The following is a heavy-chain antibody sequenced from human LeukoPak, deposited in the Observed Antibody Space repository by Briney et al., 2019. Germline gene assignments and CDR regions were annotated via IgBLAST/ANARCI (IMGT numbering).Heavy chain of an antibody. Sequence: TGGSLRLSCAASEFTFSSYGMHWVRQAPGKGLEWVAVISYDGSNKYYADSVKGRFTISRDNSKNTLYLQMNSLRAEDTAVYYCAKGNWFDPWGQGTLVTVSS. V-gene: IGHV3-30*18. J-gene: IGHJ5*02. CDR2: ISYDGSNK. CDR3: AKGNWFDP. CDR1: EFTFSSYG.